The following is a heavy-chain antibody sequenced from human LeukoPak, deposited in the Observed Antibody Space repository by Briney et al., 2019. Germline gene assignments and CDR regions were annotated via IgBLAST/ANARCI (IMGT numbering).Heavy chain of an antibody. D-gene: IGHD5-24*01. J-gene: IGHJ4*02. CDR1: GFPLSTTGMR. CDR2: IDWDDDK. V-gene: IGHV2-70*04. CDR3: ARMATITAPFDY. Sequence: SGPALVKPTQTLTLTCTFSGFPLSTTGMRVSWIRQPPGKALEWLARIDWDDDKFYSTSLKTRLTISKDTSKNQVVLTMTSMDPVDTATYYCARMATITAPFDYWGQGILVTVSS.